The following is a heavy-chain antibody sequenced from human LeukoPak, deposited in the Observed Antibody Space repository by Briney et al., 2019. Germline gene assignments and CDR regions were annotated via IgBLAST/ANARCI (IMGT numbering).Heavy chain of an antibody. D-gene: IGHD3-16*02. CDR3: ARVRGPYDYVWGSYRQPEGKFDY. J-gene: IGHJ4*02. V-gene: IGHV1-46*01. CDR2: INPRGGST. Sequence: SSVKVSCKPCVCTFTSYGISWVRQAPGQGLEWMGIINPRGGSTSYVQKFQGRVTMTRDTSTSTVYMELSSLRSEDTAVYYCARVRGPYDYVWGSYRQPEGKFDYWGQGTLVTVSS. CDR1: VCTFTSYG.